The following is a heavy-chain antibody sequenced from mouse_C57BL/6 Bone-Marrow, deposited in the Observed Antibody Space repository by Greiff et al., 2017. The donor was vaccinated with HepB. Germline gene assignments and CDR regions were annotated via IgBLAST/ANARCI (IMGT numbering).Heavy chain of an antibody. Sequence: EVMLVESGGGLVKPGGSLKLSCAASGFTFSSYAMSWVRQTPEKRLEWVATISDGGSYTYYPDNVKGRFTISRDNAKNNLYLQMSHLKSEDTAMYYCATPYYGSSYVDYWGQGTTLTVSS. CDR2: ISDGGSYT. CDR3: ATPYYGSSYVDY. J-gene: IGHJ2*01. D-gene: IGHD1-1*01. CDR1: GFTFSSYA. V-gene: IGHV5-4*03.